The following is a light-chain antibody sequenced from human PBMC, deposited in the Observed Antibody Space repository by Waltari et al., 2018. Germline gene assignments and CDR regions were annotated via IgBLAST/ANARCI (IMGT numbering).Light chain of an antibody. V-gene: IGLV1-44*01. CDR2: SNN. Sequence: QSVLTQPPSASGTPGPRVPISCSGSRSNIGSNTLNWYEQLPGTAPKLLIYSNNQRPSGVPDRFSGSKSGTSASLAISGLQSEDEADYYCAAWDDSLNGRVFGGGTKLTVL. J-gene: IGLJ2*01. CDR1: RSNIGSNT. CDR3: AAWDDSLNGRV.